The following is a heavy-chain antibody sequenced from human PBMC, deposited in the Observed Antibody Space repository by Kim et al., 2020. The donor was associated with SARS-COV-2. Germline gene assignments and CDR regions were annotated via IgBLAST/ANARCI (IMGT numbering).Heavy chain of an antibody. J-gene: IGHJ4*02. CDR2: INVDGSHT. V-gene: IGHV3-74*01. CDR1: GFSLSTYW. D-gene: IGHD3-3*02. Sequence: GGSLRLSCAASGFSLSTYWMHWVRQAPGKGLVWVSRINVDGSHTSYADSVKGRFTISRDNAKNTLYLQVNSLRVEDTAVYYCVRRLAGPDDAVDRHFDRWGRGTLVTVSS. CDR3: VRRLAGPDDAVDRHFDR.